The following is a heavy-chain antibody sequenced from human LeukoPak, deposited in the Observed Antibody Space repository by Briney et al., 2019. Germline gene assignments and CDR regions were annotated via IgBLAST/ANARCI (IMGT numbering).Heavy chain of an antibody. CDR3: ARHRARYCSGGSCYSRDY. CDR1: GGSISSGDYY. V-gene: IGHV4-30-4*01. J-gene: IGHJ4*02. CDR2: IYYSGST. D-gene: IGHD2-15*01. Sequence: SETLSLTCTVSGGSISSGDYYWSWIRQPPGKGLEWIGYIYYSGSTYYNPSLKSRVTISVDTSKNQFSLKLSSVTAADTAVYYCARHRARYCSGGSCYSRDYWGQGTLVTVSS.